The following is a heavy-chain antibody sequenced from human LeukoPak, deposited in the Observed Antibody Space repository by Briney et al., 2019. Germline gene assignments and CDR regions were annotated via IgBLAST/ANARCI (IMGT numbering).Heavy chain of an antibody. Sequence: SETLSHTCAVYGGSFSGYYWSWIRQPPGKGLEWIGEINHSGSTNYNPSLKSRVTISVDTSKNQFSLKLSSVTAADTAVYYCARGLGGTGGYSSGYYHYYYYYYMDVWGKGTTVTVSS. CDR3: ARGLGGTGGYSSGYYHYYYYYYMDV. CDR2: INHSGST. D-gene: IGHD3-22*01. J-gene: IGHJ6*03. CDR1: GGSFSGYY. V-gene: IGHV4-34*01.